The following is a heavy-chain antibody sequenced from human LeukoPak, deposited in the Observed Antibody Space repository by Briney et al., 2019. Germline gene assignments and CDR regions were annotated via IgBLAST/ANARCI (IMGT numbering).Heavy chain of an antibody. CDR2: MDYSGST. Sequence: SETLSLTCTVAGGSISSGDYYWSWIRQPPGKGLEWIAYMDYSGSTYYNPSLKSRVTMSADTSKNQFSLKLSSVTPADTAVYYCARPYYYDSRIDPWGQGTLVTVSS. CDR3: ARPYYYDSRIDP. D-gene: IGHD3-22*01. V-gene: IGHV4-30-4*01. CDR1: GGSISSGDYY. J-gene: IGHJ5*02.